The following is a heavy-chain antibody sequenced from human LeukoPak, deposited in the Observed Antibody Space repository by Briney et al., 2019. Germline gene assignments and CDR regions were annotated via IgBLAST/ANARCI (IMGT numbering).Heavy chain of an antibody. J-gene: IGHJ3*02. CDR1: GFTFSRYE. Sequence: GGSLRLSCAASGFTFSRYEMNWVRQAPGKGLEWVSYISSSGSTIYYADSVKGRFTISRDNAKNSLYLQMNSLRAEDTAVYYCAREYSSSWSNAFDIWGQGTMVTVSS. V-gene: IGHV3-48*03. CDR3: AREYSSSWSNAFDI. CDR2: ISSSGSTI. D-gene: IGHD6-13*01.